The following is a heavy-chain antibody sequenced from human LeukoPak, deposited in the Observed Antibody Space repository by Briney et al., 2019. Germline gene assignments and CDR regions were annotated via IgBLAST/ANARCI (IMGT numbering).Heavy chain of an antibody. J-gene: IGHJ6*02. CDR2: IYYDGST. D-gene: IGHD2-15*01. CDR3: ARRSHCTGGSCPPV. V-gene: IGHV4-39*01. CDR1: GDSISSSYYC. Sequence: SETLSLTCTVSGDSISSSYYCWVWIRQPPGKGLEWIGSIYYDGSTYYNPSLKSRVTISSDTSKNQFSLKVSSLTATDTAVYYCARRSHCTGGSCPPVWGQGTTVTVSS.